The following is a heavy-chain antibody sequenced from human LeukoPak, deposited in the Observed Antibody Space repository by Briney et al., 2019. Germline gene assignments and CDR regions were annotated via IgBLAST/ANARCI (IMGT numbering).Heavy chain of an antibody. CDR2: IIPIFGTA. Sequence: ASVKVSCKASGGTFSSYAISWVRQAPGQGLEWMGGIIPIFGTANYAQKFQGRVTITADESTSTAYMELSSLRSEDTAVYYCARDPMVRREKYFQHWGQGTLVTVSS. D-gene: IGHD3-10*01. V-gene: IGHV1-69*13. CDR1: GGTFSSYA. J-gene: IGHJ1*01. CDR3: ARDPMVRREKYFQH.